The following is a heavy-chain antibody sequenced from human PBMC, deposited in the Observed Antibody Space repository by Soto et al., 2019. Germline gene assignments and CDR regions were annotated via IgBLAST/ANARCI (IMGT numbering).Heavy chain of an antibody. CDR2: IYHSGST. D-gene: IGHD6-13*01. Sequence: QVQLQESGPGLVKPSGTLSLTCAVSGGSISSSNWWSCVRQPPGKGLEWLGEIYHSGSTNYNPSRRSRVARSVDKSKNQFYRKLSSVADADAAVYACAGIDAAGTHLDYGGQGTLVTVSS. J-gene: IGHJ4*02. CDR1: GGSISSSNW. V-gene: IGHV4-4*02. CDR3: AGIDAAGTHLDY.